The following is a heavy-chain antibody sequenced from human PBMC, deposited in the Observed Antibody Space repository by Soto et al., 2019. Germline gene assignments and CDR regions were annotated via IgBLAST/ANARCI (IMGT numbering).Heavy chain of an antibody. Sequence: QVQLVESGGGVVQPGRSLRLSCAASGFTFSSYAMHWVRQAPGKGLEWVAVISYDGSNKYYAESVKGRFTISRDNSKNTLYLQMNSLRAEDTAVYYCASLLRDGYNPRAFDIWGQGTMVTVSS. CDR1: GFTFSSYA. D-gene: IGHD5-12*01. J-gene: IGHJ3*02. CDR3: ASLLRDGYNPRAFDI. V-gene: IGHV3-30-3*01. CDR2: ISYDGSNK.